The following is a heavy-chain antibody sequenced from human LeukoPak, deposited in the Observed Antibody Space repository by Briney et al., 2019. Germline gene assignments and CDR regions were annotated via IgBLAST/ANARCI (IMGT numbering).Heavy chain of an antibody. CDR1: GGSISSGTYY. Sequence: SETLSLTCTVSGGSISSGTYYWRWIRQPAGKGLEWIGRISTSGSTDYNPSLKSRVTISVDMSKNQFSLKLSSVTAADTAVYYCAMGGGLGIVDYWGQGTLVTVSS. J-gene: IGHJ4*02. D-gene: IGHD7-27*01. CDR3: AMGGGLGIVDY. V-gene: IGHV4-61*02. CDR2: ISTSGST.